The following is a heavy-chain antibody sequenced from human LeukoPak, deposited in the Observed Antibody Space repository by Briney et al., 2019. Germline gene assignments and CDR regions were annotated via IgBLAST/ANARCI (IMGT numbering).Heavy chain of an antibody. CDR3: ARHQGSGTEIYYYGMDV. CDR2: FSNSGGT. Sequence: SETLSLTCTVSGGSISSYYWTWIRQPPGKGLEWIGYFSNSGGTNYSPSLKSRVTISVDTSKNQFYLKLRSVTAADTAVYYCARHQGSGTEIYYYGMDVWGQGTTVTVSS. CDR1: GGSISSYY. D-gene: IGHD1-1*01. J-gene: IGHJ6*02. V-gene: IGHV4-59*08.